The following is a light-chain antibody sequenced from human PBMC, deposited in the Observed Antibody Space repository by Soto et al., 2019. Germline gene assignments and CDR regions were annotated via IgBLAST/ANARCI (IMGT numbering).Light chain of an antibody. CDR2: AAS. CDR1: QDIRNT. CDR3: QHYNSYSEA. J-gene: IGKJ1*01. V-gene: IGKV1-6*01. Sequence: AIQMTQSPSSLSASVGDRVAISCRASQDIRNTLAWYQQKPGEAPKLLIFAASNLQSGVPSRFSGSGSVTDFTLTISSLQPDDFATYYCQHYNSYSEAFGQGTKVDIK.